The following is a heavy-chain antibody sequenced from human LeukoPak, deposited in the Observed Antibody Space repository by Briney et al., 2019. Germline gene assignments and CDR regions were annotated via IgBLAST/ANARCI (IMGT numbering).Heavy chain of an antibody. V-gene: IGHV3-48*01. CDR1: GFTFSSYS. J-gene: IGHJ4*02. CDR2: ISSSSSTI. Sequence: GGSLRLSCAASGFTFSSYSMNWVRQAPGKGLEWVSYISSSSSTIYYADSVKGRFTISRDNAKNSLYLQMNSLRAEDTAVYYCARDSGSGSYSEFWGLGTPVTVSS. D-gene: IGHD3-10*01. CDR3: ARDSGSGSYSEF.